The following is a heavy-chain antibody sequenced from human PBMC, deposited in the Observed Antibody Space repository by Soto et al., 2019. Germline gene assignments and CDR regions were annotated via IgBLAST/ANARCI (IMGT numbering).Heavy chain of an antibody. CDR2: IDPSDSYT. Sequence: GESLKISCKGSGYSFTSYWISWVRQMPGKGLEWMGRIDPSDSYTNYSPSFQGHVTISADKSISTAYLQWSSLKASDTAMYYCARRPYGDYYYYGMDVWGQGTTVTVSS. J-gene: IGHJ6*02. D-gene: IGHD4-17*01. CDR1: GYSFTSYW. V-gene: IGHV5-10-1*01. CDR3: ARRPYGDYYYYGMDV.